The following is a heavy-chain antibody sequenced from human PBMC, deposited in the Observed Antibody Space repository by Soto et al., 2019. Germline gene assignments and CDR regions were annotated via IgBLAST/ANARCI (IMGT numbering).Heavy chain of an antibody. J-gene: IGHJ6*02. V-gene: IGHV4-61*01. CDR3: ARDTVAIFGVVSSYYYYYGMDV. CDR2: IYYSGST. D-gene: IGHD3-3*01. Sequence: QVQLQESGPGLVKPSETLSLTCTVFGGSVSSGSYYWSWIRQPPGKGLEWIGYIYYSGSTNYNPSLKSRVTISVDTSKNQFSLKLSSVTAADTAVYYCARDTVAIFGVVSSYYYYYGMDVWGQGTTVTVSS. CDR1: GGSVSSGSYY.